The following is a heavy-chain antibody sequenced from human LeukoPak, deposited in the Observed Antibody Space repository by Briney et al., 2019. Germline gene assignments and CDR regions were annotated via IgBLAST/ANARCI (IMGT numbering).Heavy chain of an antibody. CDR2: INPTGGST. J-gene: IGHJ5*02. D-gene: IGHD1-26*01. V-gene: IGHV1-46*01. CDR3: ARDNSVGDNAWWFDP. Sequence: ASVTVSCKASGYTFTGYYMHWVRQAPGQGLEWMGLINPTGGSTGYAQKFQGRVAMTRDMSTSTDYMELSSLRSEDTAIYYCARDNSVGDNAWWFDPWGQGTLVTVSS. CDR1: GYTFTGYY.